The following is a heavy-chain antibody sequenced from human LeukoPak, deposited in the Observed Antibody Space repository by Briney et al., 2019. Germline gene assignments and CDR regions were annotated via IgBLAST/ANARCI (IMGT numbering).Heavy chain of an antibody. J-gene: IGHJ4*02. CDR1: GFTFSSYA. CDR3: ARGAGDSSGYYSFDY. V-gene: IGHV3-23*01. Sequence: GGSLRLSCAASGFTFSSYAMSWVRQAPGKGLEWVSLINDSGGNTYYADSVKGRFTISRDNSKNTLFLQMSSLRAEDTAVYYCARGAGDSSGYYSFDYWGQGTLVTVSS. D-gene: IGHD3-22*01. CDR2: INDSGGNT.